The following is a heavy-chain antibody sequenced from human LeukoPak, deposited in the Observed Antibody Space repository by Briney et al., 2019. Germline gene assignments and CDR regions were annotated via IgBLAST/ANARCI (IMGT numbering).Heavy chain of an antibody. Sequence: SETLSLTCTVSGGSISSYYWSWIRQPPGKGLEWIGYIFHSGSTNYKPSLKSQVSISVDTSNNQFSLKLTSVTAADTAVYYCARHYYDNSGYFDYWGQGTLVTVSS. D-gene: IGHD3-22*01. J-gene: IGHJ4*02. CDR3: ARHYYDNSGYFDY. CDR2: IFHSGST. V-gene: IGHV4-59*01. CDR1: GGSISSYY.